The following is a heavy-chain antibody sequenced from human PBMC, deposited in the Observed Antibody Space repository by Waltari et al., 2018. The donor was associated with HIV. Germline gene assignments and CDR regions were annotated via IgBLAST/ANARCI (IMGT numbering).Heavy chain of an antibody. V-gene: IGHV4-34*02. J-gene: IGHJ4*02. CDR2: ISHTGAT. CDR3: ARGRRPYHNLFTGYTFYFDS. D-gene: IGHD3-9*01. Sequence: VQLQQWGGGLFNSSRTLSLPCAVYGGSFNGFFWTWLRQPPGRGLEWIGAISHTGATAYNPSLGGRVTVSLDTAKNQFFVTLRSLTVADTATYFCARGRRPYHNLFTGYTFYFDSWGRGS. CDR1: GGSFNGFF.